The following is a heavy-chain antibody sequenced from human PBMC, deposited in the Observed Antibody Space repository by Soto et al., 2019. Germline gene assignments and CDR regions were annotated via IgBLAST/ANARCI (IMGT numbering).Heavy chain of an antibody. CDR3: ARDGDPEYAFWSGPLGGGRFDP. D-gene: IGHD3-3*01. Sequence: QVQLVQSGAEVKKPGSSVNVSCKTSGGTFGNSAVTWVRQAPGQGLEWMGGIVPMFGTANYAQKCQGRGTITADESTSTAYMGLTSLRSDDTAVYYCARDGDPEYAFWSGPLGGGRFDPWGQGTQVTVSS. V-gene: IGHV1-69*12. CDR1: GGTFGNSA. J-gene: IGHJ5*02. CDR2: IVPMFGTA.